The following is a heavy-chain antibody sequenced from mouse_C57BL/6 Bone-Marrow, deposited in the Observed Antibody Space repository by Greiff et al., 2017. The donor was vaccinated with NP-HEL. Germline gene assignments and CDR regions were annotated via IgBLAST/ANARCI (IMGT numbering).Heavy chain of an antibody. V-gene: IGHV5-4*01. CDR3: AREHGSSDAMDY. J-gene: IGHJ4*01. D-gene: IGHD1-1*01. Sequence: DVKLQESGGGLVKPGGSLKLSCAASGFTFSSYAMSWVRQTPEKRLEWVATISDGGSYTYYPDNVKGRFTISRDNAKNNLYLQMSHLKSEDTAMYYCAREHGSSDAMDYWGQGTSVTVSS. CDR2: ISDGGSYT. CDR1: GFTFSSYA.